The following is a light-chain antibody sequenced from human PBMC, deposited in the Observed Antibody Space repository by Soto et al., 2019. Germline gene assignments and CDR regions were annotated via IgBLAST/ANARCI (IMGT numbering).Light chain of an antibody. Sequence: QLVLTQSSSPSASLGSSVKLTCTLSSGHSSYIIAWHQQQPGKAPRYLMKLEGSGSYNKGSGVPDRFSGSSSGADRYLTISNLQFEDEADYYCETWDSNTHVFGGGTKLTVL. CDR1: SGHSSYI. CDR2: LEGSGSY. J-gene: IGLJ3*02. V-gene: IGLV4-60*02. CDR3: ETWDSNTHV.